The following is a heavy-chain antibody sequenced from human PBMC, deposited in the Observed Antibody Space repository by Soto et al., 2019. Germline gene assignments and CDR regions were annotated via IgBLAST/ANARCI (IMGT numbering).Heavy chain of an antibody. CDR1: GGSFSGYY. J-gene: IGHJ4*02. Sequence: SETLSLTCAVYGGSFSGYYWSWIRQPPGKGLEWIGEINHSGSTNYNPSLKSRVTISVDTSKNQFSLKLSSVTAADTAVYYCARVPPTGVGRYYFDYWGQGTLVTVSS. V-gene: IGHV4-34*01. CDR2: INHSGST. CDR3: ARVPPTGVGRYYFDY. D-gene: IGHD7-27*01.